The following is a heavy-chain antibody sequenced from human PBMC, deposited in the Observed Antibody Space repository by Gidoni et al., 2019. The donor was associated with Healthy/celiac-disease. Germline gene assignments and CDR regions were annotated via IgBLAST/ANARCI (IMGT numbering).Heavy chain of an antibody. V-gene: IGHV1-69*01. D-gene: IGHD6-13*01. CDR2: IIPIFGTA. Sequence: QVQLVQSGAEVKKPGSSVKVSCKASGGTFSSYAISWVRQAPGQGLEWMGGIIPIFGTANYAQKFQGRVTITADESTSTAYMELSSLRSEDTAVYYCARVKGSSWYSANVPPHYYYGMDVWGQGTTVTVSS. CDR3: ARVKGSSWYSANVPPHYYYGMDV. J-gene: IGHJ6*02. CDR1: GGTFSSYA.